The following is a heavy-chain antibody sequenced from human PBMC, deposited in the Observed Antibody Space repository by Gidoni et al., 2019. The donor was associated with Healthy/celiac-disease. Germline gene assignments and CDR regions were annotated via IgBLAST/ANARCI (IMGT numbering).Heavy chain of an antibody. CDR3: ARAGGVAAAGPGGDLVDP. CDR1: GCSIRSYY. J-gene: IGHJ5*02. D-gene: IGHD6-13*01. Sequence: QVQLLASGPGLVKPSETLSLTCTVSGCSIRSYYCSWSRQPPWKGLEWIGYIYYSWSTNYNPSLKSRVTISVDRSKNQCSLKLSSVTAADTAVYYCARAGGVAAAGPGGDLVDPWGQGTLVTVSS. CDR2: IYYSWST. V-gene: IGHV4-59*01.